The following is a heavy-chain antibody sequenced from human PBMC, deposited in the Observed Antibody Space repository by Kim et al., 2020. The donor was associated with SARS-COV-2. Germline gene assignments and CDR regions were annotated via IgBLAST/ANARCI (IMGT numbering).Heavy chain of an antibody. CDR2: IVSGGAT. CDR1: GFTLSTSA. V-gene: IGHV3-23*01. Sequence: GGSLRLSCAVSGFTLSTSAMSWVRQAPGEGLEWVSSIVSGGATLYADSVKGRFTISRDNSMNTLYLQMDSLGVDDTAFYYCAKTGQFDSWGQGTLVTVSS. J-gene: IGHJ4*02. D-gene: IGHD1-1*01. CDR3: AKTGQFDS.